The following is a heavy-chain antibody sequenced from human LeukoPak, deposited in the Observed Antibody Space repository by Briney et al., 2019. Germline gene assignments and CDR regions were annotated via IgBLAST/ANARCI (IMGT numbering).Heavy chain of an antibody. CDR1: GGTFTSYA. CDR3: CGEGVDRATEEADYYYLDV. CDR2: IIPIFGTA. D-gene: IGHD5-18*01. V-gene: IGHV1-69*01. Sequence: GASVKVSCKASGGTFTSYAVSWVRQAPGQGLEWMGGIIPIFGTANYAQKFQGRVTITADESTTTAYMELSSRKSDDAAALYCCGEGVDRATEEADYYYLDVWGKGTTVTVSS. J-gene: IGHJ6*03.